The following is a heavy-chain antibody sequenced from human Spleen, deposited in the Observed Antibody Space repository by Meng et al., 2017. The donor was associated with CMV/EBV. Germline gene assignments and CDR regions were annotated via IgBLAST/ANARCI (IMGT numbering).Heavy chain of an antibody. CDR3: ARVNYDFWSGYYYYGMDV. CDR2: ISSSGSTI. J-gene: IGHJ6*02. CDR1: GFTFSSYE. Sequence: LSLTCAASGFTFSSYEMNWVRQAPGKGLEWVSYISSSGSTIYYADSVEGRFTISRDNAKNSLYLQMNSLRAEDTAVYYCARVNYDFWSGYYYYGMDVWGQGTTVTVSS. V-gene: IGHV3-48*03. D-gene: IGHD3-3*01.